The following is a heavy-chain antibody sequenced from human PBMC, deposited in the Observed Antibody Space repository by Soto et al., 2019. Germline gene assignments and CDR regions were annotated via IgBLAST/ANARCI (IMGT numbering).Heavy chain of an antibody. CDR2: IYYSGST. J-gene: IGHJ3*02. Sequence: PSETLSLTCTVSGGSISSYYWSWIRQPPGKGLEWIGYIYYSGSTNYSPSLKSRITISVDKSKNQFSLKLSSVTAADTTAVYYCARVLGNDGFDIWGQGTMVTVSS. V-gene: IGHV4-59*12. D-gene: IGHD3-3*02. CDR1: GGSISSYY. CDR3: ARVLGNDGFDI.